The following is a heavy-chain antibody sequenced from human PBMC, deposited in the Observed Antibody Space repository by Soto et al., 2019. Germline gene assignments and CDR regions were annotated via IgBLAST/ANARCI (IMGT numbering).Heavy chain of an antibody. D-gene: IGHD6-13*01. J-gene: IGHJ6*02. Sequence: ASVKVSCKASGYTFTSYGISWVRQAPGQGLEWMGWISAYNGNTNYAQKLQGRVTMTTDTSTGTAYMDLRSLRSDDTAIYYCVRDSSSWFYYYYGMDVWGQGTTVTVSS. CDR3: VRDSSSWFYYYYGMDV. CDR1: GYTFTSYG. V-gene: IGHV1-18*01. CDR2: ISAYNGNT.